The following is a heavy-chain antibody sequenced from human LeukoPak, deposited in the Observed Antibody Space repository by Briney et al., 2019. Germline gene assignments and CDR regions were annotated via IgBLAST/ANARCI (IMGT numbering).Heavy chain of an antibody. J-gene: IGHJ5*02. D-gene: IGHD6-6*01. V-gene: IGHV1-2*02. CDR1: GYTFTGYY. CDR2: INPNSGGT. CDR3: ARDGSSSGWFDP. Sequence: EASVKVSCKASGYTFTGYYMHWVRQAPGQGLEWMGWINPNSGGTNYAQKFQGRVTMTRDMSTSTVYMELSSLRSEDTAVYHCARDGSSSGWFDPWGQGTLVTVSS.